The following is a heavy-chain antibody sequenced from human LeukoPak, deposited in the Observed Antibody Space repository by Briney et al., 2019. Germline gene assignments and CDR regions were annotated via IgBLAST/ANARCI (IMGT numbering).Heavy chain of an antibody. CDR1: GFTFDDYA. Sequence: GGSLRLSCAASGFTFDDYAMFWVRRAPGKGLEWVSGISWDSRNIGYAASVKGRFTTSRDNGKNSLYLQMNSLRPDDTALYYCARGNRDTSGFYFYYGMDVWGPGSTVTVSS. CDR2: ISWDSRNI. J-gene: IGHJ6*02. CDR3: ARGNRDTSGFYFYYGMDV. V-gene: IGHV3-9*01. D-gene: IGHD6-19*01.